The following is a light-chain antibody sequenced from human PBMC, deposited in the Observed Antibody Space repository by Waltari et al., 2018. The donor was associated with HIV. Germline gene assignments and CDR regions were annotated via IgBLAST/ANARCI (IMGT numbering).Light chain of an antibody. Sequence: EIVLTQSPGPLSLSPGERATLSCSASQSVSSSYLAWYQQKPGQAPRLLIYGASSRATGIPDRFSGSGSGTDFTLTISRLEPEDFAVYYCQQYGSSPLTFGQGTKVEIK. CDR3: QQYGSSPLT. J-gene: IGKJ1*01. V-gene: IGKV3-20*01. CDR1: QSVSSSY. CDR2: GAS.